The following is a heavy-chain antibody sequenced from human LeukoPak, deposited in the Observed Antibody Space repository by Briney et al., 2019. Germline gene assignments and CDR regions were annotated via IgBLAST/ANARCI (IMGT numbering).Heavy chain of an antibody. V-gene: IGHV3-48*01. CDR3: ARVGSYGMDV. CDR1: GFTFSSYN. Sequence: GGSLGLSCAASGFTFSSYNMNWVRQAPGKGLEWVSYISTSSNTIYYADSVKGRFTISRDNAKNSLYLQMNDLRAEDTAVYYCARVGSYGMDVWGQGTTVTVSS. J-gene: IGHJ6*02. CDR2: ISTSSNTI. D-gene: IGHD3-10*01.